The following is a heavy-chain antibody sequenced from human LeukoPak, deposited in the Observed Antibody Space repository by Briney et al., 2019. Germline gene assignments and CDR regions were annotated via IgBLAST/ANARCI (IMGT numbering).Heavy chain of an antibody. J-gene: IGHJ6*03. CDR1: GFIFSSYA. CDR3: ARNSGYYDFWSGYLTPEYMDV. V-gene: IGHV3-21*01. Sequence: GGSLRLSCAASGFIFSSYAMSWVRQAPGKGVEWVSSISSSSSYIYYADSVKGRFTISRDNAKNSLYLQMNSLRAEDTAVYYCARNSGYYDFWSGYLTPEYMDVWGKGTTVTVSS. D-gene: IGHD3-3*01. CDR2: ISSSSSYI.